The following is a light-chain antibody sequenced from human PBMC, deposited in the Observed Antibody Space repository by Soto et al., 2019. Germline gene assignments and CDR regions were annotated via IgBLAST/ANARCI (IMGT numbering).Light chain of an antibody. V-gene: IGLV2-14*01. J-gene: IGLJ2*01. Sequence: QSVLTQPASVSGSPGQSITISCTGTSSDVGGYNYVSWYQHHPAKAPKLIIYEVTNRPSGISSRFSGSKSGNTASLTISGLQAEDEADYYCSSFTSTTILVFGGGTKVTVL. CDR1: SSDVGGYNY. CDR2: EVT. CDR3: SSFTSTTILV.